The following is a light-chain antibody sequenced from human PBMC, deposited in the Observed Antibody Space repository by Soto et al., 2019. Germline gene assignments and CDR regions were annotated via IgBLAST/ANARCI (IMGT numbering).Light chain of an antibody. Sequence: EIVMTQSPATLSVSPLEIATLSCRASQSVNINLAWYQQKPGQAPRLLIFGASSRANGIPARFSGSGSGTEFTLTISNLQTEDFAVYYCQQYNKWPRTFGQGTKVDIK. CDR1: QSVNIN. J-gene: IGKJ1*01. CDR2: GAS. V-gene: IGKV3-15*01. CDR3: QQYNKWPRT.